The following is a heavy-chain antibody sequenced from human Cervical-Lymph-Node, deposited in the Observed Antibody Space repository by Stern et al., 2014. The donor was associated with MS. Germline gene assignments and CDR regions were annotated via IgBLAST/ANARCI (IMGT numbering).Heavy chain of an antibody. D-gene: IGHD2-21*01. J-gene: IGHJ6*02. V-gene: IGHV1-69*04. CDR3: AREGLGRAVIVASFYGMDV. CDR2: IIPMLGIT. CDR1: GGTFNNYT. Sequence: QVQLVQSGAEVKKPGSSVKVSCTASGGTFNNYTISWVRQAPGQGLEWVGRIIPMLGITNYAQKFEGRGTISADKFTSTVYMELSSLTSEDTAVFYCAREGLGRAVIVASFYGMDVWGQGTTVTVSS.